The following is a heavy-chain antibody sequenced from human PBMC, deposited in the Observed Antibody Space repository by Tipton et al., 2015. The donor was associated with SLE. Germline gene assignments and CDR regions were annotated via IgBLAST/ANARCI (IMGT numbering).Heavy chain of an antibody. D-gene: IGHD6-13*01. CDR1: GFTFNIYN. V-gene: IGHV3-48*01. CDR3: ARGNVGYSSSWHCVS. CDR2: ISSDNTSM. J-gene: IGHJ4*02. Sequence: SLRLSCAASGFTFNIYNMIWVRQAPGKGLECVSRISSDNTSMYYADSVRGRFTISRDNAKNSLYLQMNSLSAEDTAVYYCARGNVGYSSSWHCVSWGQGTLVTVSS.